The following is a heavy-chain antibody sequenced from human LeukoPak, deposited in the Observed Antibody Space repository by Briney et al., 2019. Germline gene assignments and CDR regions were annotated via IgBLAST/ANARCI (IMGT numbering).Heavy chain of an antibody. D-gene: IGHD2-2*02. J-gene: IGHJ6*03. CDR1: GFRFSNYA. Sequence: GGSLRLSFAASGFRFSNYAMSWVRQAPGKGLEWVSAISSSGTSTYYADSVNGRFTISIDNSRHTLFLQVNRLRAEDTALYYCARSPMVIVPAAIKRNYYYYMDVWGKGTTVTVSS. CDR2: ISSSGTST. V-gene: IGHV3-23*01. CDR3: ARSPMVIVPAAIKRNYYYYMDV.